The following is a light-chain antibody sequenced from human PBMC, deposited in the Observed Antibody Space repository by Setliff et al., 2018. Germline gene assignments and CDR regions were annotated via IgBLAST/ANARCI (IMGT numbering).Light chain of an antibody. CDR1: TSDIGAYNY. V-gene: IGLV2-14*03. Sequence: QSALTQPASVSGSPGQSITISYTGSTSDIGAYNYVAWYQQHPGKAPKLMIYDVSVRPSGVSSRFSGSKSGNTASLTISGLQAEDEADYYCSSYSSRTTLEVFGTGTKVTVL. J-gene: IGLJ1*01. CDR3: SSYSSRTTLEV. CDR2: DVS.